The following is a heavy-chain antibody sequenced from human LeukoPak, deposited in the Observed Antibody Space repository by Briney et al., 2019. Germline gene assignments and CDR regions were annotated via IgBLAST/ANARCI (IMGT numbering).Heavy chain of an antibody. D-gene: IGHD5-18*01. CDR2: IFYSGST. V-gene: IGHV4-59*08. CDR3: ASISTAQNY. J-gene: IGHJ4*02. CDR1: GGSISSYY. Sequence: SETLSLTCTVSGGSISSYYWSCIRQPPGKGLEWIGYIFYSGSTYYNPSLKSRVTMSVDTSKNQFSLKLSSVTAADTAVDYCASISTAQNYWGQGTLVTVSS.